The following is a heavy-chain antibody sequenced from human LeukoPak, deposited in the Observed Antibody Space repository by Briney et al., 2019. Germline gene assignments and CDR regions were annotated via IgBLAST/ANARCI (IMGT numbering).Heavy chain of an antibody. D-gene: IGHD3-10*01. CDR3: ARTYGSGSPFDY. Sequence: SETLSLTCTVSGYSISSGYYWGWIRQPPGKGLEWIGSIYHSGSTYYNPSLKSRVTISVDTSKNQFSLKLSSVTAADTAVYYCARTYGSGSPFDYWGQGTLVTVSS. J-gene: IGHJ4*02. V-gene: IGHV4-38-2*02. CDR1: GYSISSGYY. CDR2: IYHSGST.